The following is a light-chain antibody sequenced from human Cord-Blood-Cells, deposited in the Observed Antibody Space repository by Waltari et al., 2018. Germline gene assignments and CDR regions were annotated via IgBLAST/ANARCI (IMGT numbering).Light chain of an antibody. CDR2: EGS. V-gene: IGLV2-23*03. J-gene: IGLJ2*01. CDR1: SSDVGRYNL. Sequence: QSALTQPASVSGSPGQSITISCTGTSSDVGRYNLVSWYQQHPGKAPKLMNYEGSKRPSGVSNRFSGSKSGNTASLTISGLQAEDEADYYCCSYAGSSTFVVFGGGTKLTVL. CDR3: CSYAGSSTFVV.